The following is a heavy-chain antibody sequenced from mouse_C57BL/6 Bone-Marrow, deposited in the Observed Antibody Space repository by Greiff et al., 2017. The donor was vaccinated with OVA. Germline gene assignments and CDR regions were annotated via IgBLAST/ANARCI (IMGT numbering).Heavy chain of an antibody. V-gene: IGHV3-6*01. CDR3: AGAGKRYAMDY. CDR2: ISYDGSN. J-gene: IGHJ4*01. D-gene: IGHD3-3*01. Sequence: EVQLQESGPGLVKPSQSLSLTCSVTGYSITSGYYWYWIRQFPGNKLEWMGYISYDGSNNYNPSLKNRISITRDTSKNQFFLKLNSVTTEDTATYYCAGAGKRYAMDYWGQGTSVTVSS. CDR1: GYSITSGYY.